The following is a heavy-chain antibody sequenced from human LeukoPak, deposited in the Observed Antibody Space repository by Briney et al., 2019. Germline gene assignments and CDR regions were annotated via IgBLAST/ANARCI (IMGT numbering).Heavy chain of an antibody. CDR1: GGSFSGYY. D-gene: IGHD5-12*01. CDR3: ARMGLRPTYYYYYMDV. J-gene: IGHJ6*03. V-gene: IGHV4-34*01. CDR2: INHSGST. Sequence: PSETLSLTCAVYGGSFSGYYWSRIRQPPGKGLEWIGEINHSGSTNYNPSLKSRVTISVDTSKNQFSLKLSSVTAADTAVYYCARMGLRPTYYYYYMDVWGKGTTVTVSS.